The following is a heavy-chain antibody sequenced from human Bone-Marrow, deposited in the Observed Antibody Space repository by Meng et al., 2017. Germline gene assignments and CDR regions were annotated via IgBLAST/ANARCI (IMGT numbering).Heavy chain of an antibody. J-gene: IGHJ4*02. CDR2: ISAYNGNT. CDR1: GYTFTSYG. Sequence: ASVKVSCKASGYTFTSYGISWVRQAPGQGLEWMGWISAYNGNTNYAQKLQDRVTMTTDTSTSTAYMELRSLRSDDTAVYYCARVSQYNFWSGSYTSTYYFDYWGQGTLVTVSS. D-gene: IGHD3-3*01. CDR3: ARVSQYNFWSGSYTSTYYFDY. V-gene: IGHV1-18*01.